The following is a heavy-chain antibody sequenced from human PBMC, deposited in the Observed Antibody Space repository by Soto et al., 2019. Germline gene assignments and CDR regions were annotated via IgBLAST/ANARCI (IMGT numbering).Heavy chain of an antibody. Sequence: GESLRISCKGSGYSFAGYWITWVRQKPGKGLEWMGRIDPSDSQTYYSPSFRGHVTISATKSITTVFLQWSSLRASDTAMYYCARQIYDSDTGPNFQYYFDCPGRRTPVTVSS. J-gene: IGHJ4*02. D-gene: IGHD3-22*01. CDR2: IDPSDSQT. CDR3: ARQIYDSDTGPNFQYYFDC. V-gene: IGHV5-10-1*01. CDR1: GYSFAGYW.